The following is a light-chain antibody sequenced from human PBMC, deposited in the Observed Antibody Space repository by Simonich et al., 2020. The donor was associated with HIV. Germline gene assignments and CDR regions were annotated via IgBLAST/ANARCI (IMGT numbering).Light chain of an antibody. V-gene: IGLV1-40*01. Sequence: QSVLTQPPSVSGAPGQRVTISCTGSSSNLGGGFDVHWYQQLPGTAPKLLIYGNSNRPSGVPDRFSGSKSGTSASLAITGLQAEDEADYYCSSYTSSSTHVVFGGGTKLTVL. CDR1: SSNLGGGFD. CDR3: SSYTSSSTHVV. CDR2: GNS. J-gene: IGLJ2*01.